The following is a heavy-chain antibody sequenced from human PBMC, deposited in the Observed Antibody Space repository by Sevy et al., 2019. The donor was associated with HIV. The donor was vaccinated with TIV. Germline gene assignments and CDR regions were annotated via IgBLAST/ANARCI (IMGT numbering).Heavy chain of an antibody. CDR2: ISYDGNNR. D-gene: IGHD4-17*01. Sequence: GGSLRLSCAASGFTFSDHGMHWVRQAPGKGLDWVAAISYDGNNRYYADSVKGRFTISRDNSKNTVFLQMDSVRPEDTAVYYCARDDDGTNLPTHGASWGQGTLVTVSS. CDR1: GFTFSDHG. J-gene: IGHJ5*02. CDR3: ARDDDGTNLPTHGAS. V-gene: IGHV3-30*03.